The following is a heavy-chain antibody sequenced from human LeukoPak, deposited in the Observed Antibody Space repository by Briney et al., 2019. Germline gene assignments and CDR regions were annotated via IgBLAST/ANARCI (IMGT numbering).Heavy chain of an antibody. CDR2: ISSKGELT. Sequence: PGGSLRLSYAASGFTFSIYAMSWVRQAPGKGLEWVSSISSKGELTFYADSVKGRFTISRDNSESTLYLQMNILRAEDTAIYYCARDRPNYYGSDGHYYRRNGDYWGQGTLVTVSS. CDR1: GFTFSIYA. V-gene: IGHV3-23*01. D-gene: IGHD3-22*01. J-gene: IGHJ4*02. CDR3: ARDRPNYYGSDGHYYRRNGDY.